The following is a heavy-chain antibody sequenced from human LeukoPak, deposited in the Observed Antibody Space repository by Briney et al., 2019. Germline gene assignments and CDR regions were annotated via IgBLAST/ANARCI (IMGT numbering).Heavy chain of an antibody. CDR3: ARDIEPSKDYYYYYMDV. V-gene: IGHV4-4*07. D-gene: IGHD4-11*01. Sequence: KPSETLSLTCTVSGGSISSYYWSWIRQPAGKGLEWLGRIYTSGSTNYNPFRKSRVTMSVDTSKNQFSLELSSVTAADTAVYYCARDIEPSKDYYYYYMDVWGKGTTVTDSS. CDR2: IYTSGST. CDR1: GGSISSYY. J-gene: IGHJ6*03.